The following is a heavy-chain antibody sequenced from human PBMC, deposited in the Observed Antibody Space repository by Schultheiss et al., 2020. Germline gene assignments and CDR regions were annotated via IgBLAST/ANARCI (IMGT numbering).Heavy chain of an antibody. CDR3: ARGQHYDFWSDRRFDP. CDR1: GGSFSGYY. V-gene: IGHV4-34*01. D-gene: IGHD3-3*01. Sequence: SETLSLTCAVYGGSFSGYYWSWIRQPPGKGLEWIGSLSYRGRTYYNPSLKSRVTISVDTSKNQFSLKLSSVTAADTAVYYCARGQHYDFWSDRRFDPWGQGTLVTVS. J-gene: IGHJ5*02. CDR2: LSYRGRT.